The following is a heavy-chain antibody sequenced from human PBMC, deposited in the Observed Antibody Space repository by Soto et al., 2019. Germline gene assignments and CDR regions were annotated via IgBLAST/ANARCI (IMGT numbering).Heavy chain of an antibody. CDR3: ARENGHPGHNYAMDV. CDR2: ISFNGDVT. CDR1: GFSFSAYY. Sequence: GGSLRLSCAASGFSFSAYYMSWIRQAPGKGLEWVSYISFNGDVTRYSDSVEGRFTVSRDNAKKSLYLQMNSLRVEDTAVYYCARENGHPGHNYAMDVWGQGTTVTVSS. J-gene: IGHJ6*02. V-gene: IGHV3-11*01. D-gene: IGHD2-8*01.